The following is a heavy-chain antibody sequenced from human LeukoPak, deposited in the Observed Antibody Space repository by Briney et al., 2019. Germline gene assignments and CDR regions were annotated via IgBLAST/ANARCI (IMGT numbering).Heavy chain of an antibody. V-gene: IGHV3-43*01. D-gene: IGHD3-10*01. CDR1: GFTFDDYT. Sequence: GGSLRLSCAASGFTFDDYTMYWVRQAPGKGLEWVSLITWDGGSTYYADSVKGRFTISRDNAKNSLYLQMNSLRAEDTAVYYCARDIPVRMHLWFGLDVWGRGTTVTVSS. J-gene: IGHJ6*04. CDR3: ARDIPVRMHLWFGLDV. CDR2: ITWDGGST.